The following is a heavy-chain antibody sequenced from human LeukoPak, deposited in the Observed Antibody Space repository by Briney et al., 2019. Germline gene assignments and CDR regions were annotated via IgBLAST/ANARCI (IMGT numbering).Heavy chain of an antibody. D-gene: IGHD6-19*01. J-gene: IGHJ4*02. CDR1: GGSFSGYY. CDR2: INHSGST. CDR3: ANPPAGSDY. Sequence: PSETLSLTCAVYGGSFSGYYWSWIRQPPGKGLEWIGEINHSGSTNYNPSLKSRVTISVDTSKNQFSLKLSSVTAADTAVYYCANPPAGSDYWGQGTLVTASS. V-gene: IGHV4-34*01.